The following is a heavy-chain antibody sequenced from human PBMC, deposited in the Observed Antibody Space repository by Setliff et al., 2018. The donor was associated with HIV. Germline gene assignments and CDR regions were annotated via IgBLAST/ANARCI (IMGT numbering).Heavy chain of an antibody. CDR3: AGGPGTTSIDY. D-gene: IGHD1-26*01. Sequence: SETLSLTFAVYGGSFSGYYWSWIRQPPGKGLEWIGEINHSGSTNYNPSLKSRVTISLDASRNQFSLELISVTAADTAVYYCAGGPGTTSIDYWAQGTLVTVSS. V-gene: IGHV4-34*01. CDR2: INHSGST. CDR1: GGSFSGYY. J-gene: IGHJ4*02.